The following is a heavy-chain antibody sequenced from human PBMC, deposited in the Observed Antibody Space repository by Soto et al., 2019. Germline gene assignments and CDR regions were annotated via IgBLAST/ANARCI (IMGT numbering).Heavy chain of an antibody. D-gene: IGHD6-13*01. Sequence: SETLSLTCTVSGGSIRSGDYYWSWIRQPPGKGLESIGYIYYSGSTYYNPSLKSRVTISVDTSKNQFSLKLSSVTAADTAVYYCARSYSSSPFLNPHCDYWGQVTLVTVS. CDR1: GGSIRSGDYY. CDR2: IYYSGST. J-gene: IGHJ4*02. V-gene: IGHV4-30-4*01. CDR3: ARSYSSSPFLNPHCDY.